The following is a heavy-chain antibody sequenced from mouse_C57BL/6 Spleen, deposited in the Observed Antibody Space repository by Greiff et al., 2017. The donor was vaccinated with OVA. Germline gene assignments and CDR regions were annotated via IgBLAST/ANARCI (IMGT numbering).Heavy chain of an antibody. CDR1: GYTFTSYW. CDR2: IDPNSGGT. Sequence: QVHVKQPGAELVKPGASVKLSCKASGYTFTSYWMHWVKQRPGRGLEWIGRIDPNSGGTKYNEKFKSKATLTVDKPSSTAYKQLSSLTSEDSAVYYWARGGYYGSSYVDYAMGYWGQGTSVTVSS. CDR3: ARGGYYGSSYVDYAMGY. V-gene: IGHV1-72*01. D-gene: IGHD1-1*01. J-gene: IGHJ4*01.